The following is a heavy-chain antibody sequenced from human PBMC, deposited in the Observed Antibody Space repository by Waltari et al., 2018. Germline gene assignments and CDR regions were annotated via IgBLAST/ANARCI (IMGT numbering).Heavy chain of an antibody. CDR2: IYRSGSS. CDR1: GYSISSGSY. V-gene: IGHV4-38-2*02. Sequence: HVQLQESGPGLVKPSETLSLTCTVSGYSISSGSYWGWIRQPPGKGLEWIGSIYRSGSSYYNPSRKSPVTISVDTSKNQFSLKLSSVTAADTAVYYCARDRGYASGRGIDYWGQGTLVTVSS. J-gene: IGHJ4*02. CDR3: ARDRGYASGRGIDY. D-gene: IGHD3-10*01.